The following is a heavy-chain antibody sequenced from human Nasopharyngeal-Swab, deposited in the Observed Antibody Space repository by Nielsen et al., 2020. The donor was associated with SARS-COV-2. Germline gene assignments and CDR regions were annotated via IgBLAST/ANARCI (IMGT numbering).Heavy chain of an antibody. CDR3: ASITMIGNWFDP. D-gene: IGHD3-22*01. CDR1: GGSFSGYY. J-gene: IGHJ5*02. Sequence: SETLSLTCAVYGGSFSGYYWSWIRQPPGKGLEWIGEINRSGSTNYNPSLKSRVTISVDTSKNQFSLKLSSVTAADTAVYYCASITMIGNWFDPWGQGTLVTVSS. V-gene: IGHV4-34*01. CDR2: INRSGST.